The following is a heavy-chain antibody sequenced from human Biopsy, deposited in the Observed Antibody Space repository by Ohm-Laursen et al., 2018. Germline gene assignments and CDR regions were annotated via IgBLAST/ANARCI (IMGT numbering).Heavy chain of an antibody. Sequence: SHTLSLTCTVSGDSISTYYWSWIRQPPGKGLQWIGYYYYTGSTDYNPSLQSRVTISVDTSKNHFSLRLRSVTPADTAIYYCARDRGYYSDRTVPGYFDLWGRGTLVTVSS. J-gene: IGHJ2*01. CDR2: YYYTGST. V-gene: IGHV4-59*01. CDR1: GDSISTYY. CDR3: ARDRGYYSDRTVPGYFDL. D-gene: IGHD3-22*01.